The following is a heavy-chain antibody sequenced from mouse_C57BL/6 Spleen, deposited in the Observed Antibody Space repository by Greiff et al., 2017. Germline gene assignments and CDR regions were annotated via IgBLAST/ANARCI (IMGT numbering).Heavy chain of an antibody. J-gene: IGHJ2*01. D-gene: IGHD1-1*01. V-gene: IGHV3-6*01. CDR3: AREGGGSSYGAFDY. Sequence: EVKLQESGPGLVKPSQSLSLTCSVTGYSITSGYYWNWIRQFPGNKLEWMGYISYDGSNNYNPSLKNRISIPRDTSKNQFFLKLNSVTTEDTATYYCAREGGGSSYGAFDYWGQGTTLTVSS. CDR2: ISYDGSN. CDR1: GYSITSGYY.